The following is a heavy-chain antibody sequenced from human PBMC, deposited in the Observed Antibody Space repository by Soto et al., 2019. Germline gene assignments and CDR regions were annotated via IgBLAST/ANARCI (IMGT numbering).Heavy chain of an antibody. CDR2: IGTAGDT. Sequence: PGGSLRLSCAVSGFTFSSYDMHWVRQATGKGLEWVSAIGTAGDTYYPGSVKGRFTISRESAKNSLYLQMNSLRAGDTAVYYCARVGGAMSLDYWGQGTLVTVSS. V-gene: IGHV3-13*01. J-gene: IGHJ4*02. D-gene: IGHD2-2*01. CDR3: ARVGGAMSLDY. CDR1: GFTFSSYD.